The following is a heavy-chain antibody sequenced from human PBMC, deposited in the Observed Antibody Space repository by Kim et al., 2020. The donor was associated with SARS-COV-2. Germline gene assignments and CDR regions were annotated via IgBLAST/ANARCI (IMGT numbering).Heavy chain of an antibody. Sequence: SETLSLTCTVSGGSITSNYWSWIRQPAGKGLEWIGRMDTSGRINYNASLRSRVTMSVDTSKNQISLVLQSVTAADTAMYYCARGPRYSNTEGRFDPWGQGTLVTVSS. D-gene: IGHD5-12*01. CDR1: GGSITSNY. CDR2: MDTSGRI. J-gene: IGHJ5*02. CDR3: ARGPRYSNTEGRFDP. V-gene: IGHV4-4*07.